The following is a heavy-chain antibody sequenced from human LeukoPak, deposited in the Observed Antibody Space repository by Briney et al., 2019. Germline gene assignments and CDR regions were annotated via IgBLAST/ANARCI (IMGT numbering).Heavy chain of an antibody. D-gene: IGHD3-22*01. CDR2: IYYSGST. Sequence: SETQSLTCTVSGGSISSYYWSWIRQPPGKGLEWIGYIYYSGSTNYNPSLKSRVTIPVDTSKNQFSLKLSSVTAADTAVYYCARGHRTYDSSGSIFDYWGQGTLVTVSS. CDR1: GGSISSYY. V-gene: IGHV4-59*12. J-gene: IGHJ4*02. CDR3: ARGHRTYDSSGSIFDY.